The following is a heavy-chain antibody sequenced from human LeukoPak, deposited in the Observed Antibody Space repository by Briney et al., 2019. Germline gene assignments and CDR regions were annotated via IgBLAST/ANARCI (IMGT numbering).Heavy chain of an antibody. CDR3: ARYYGSGAGY. Sequence: GESLKISCKGSGYSFTSYWSAWVRQMPGKGLEWMGIIYPSDSDTRYSPSFEGQVTISVDKSISTVYPQWSSLRASDTAMYYCARYYGSGAGYWGQGTLVTVSS. V-gene: IGHV5-51*01. CDR1: GYSFTSYW. CDR2: IYPSDSDT. D-gene: IGHD3-10*01. J-gene: IGHJ4*02.